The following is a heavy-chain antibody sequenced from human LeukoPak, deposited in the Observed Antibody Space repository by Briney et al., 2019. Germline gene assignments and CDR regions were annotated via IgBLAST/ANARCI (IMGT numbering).Heavy chain of an antibody. D-gene: IGHD3-9*01. CDR1: GFTFSSYA. V-gene: IGHV3-23*01. J-gene: IGHJ4*02. Sequence: GGSLRLSCAASGFTFSSYAMSWVRQAPGKGLEWVSAISGSGGSTYYADSVKGRFTISRDNSKNTLYLQMNSLRAEDTAVYYCAKDSSLHFDWLLKQWGQGTLVTVSS. CDR3: AKDSSLHFDWLLKQ. CDR2: ISGSGGST.